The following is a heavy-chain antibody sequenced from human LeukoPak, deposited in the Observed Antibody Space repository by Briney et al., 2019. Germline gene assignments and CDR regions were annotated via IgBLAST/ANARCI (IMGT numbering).Heavy chain of an antibody. J-gene: IGHJ3*02. CDR1: GGSISSGGYY. V-gene: IGHV4-31*03. CDR2: IYYSGST. D-gene: IGHD2-15*01. Sequence: SETLSLTCTASGGSISSGGYYWSWIRQHPGKGLEWIGYIYYSGSTYYNPSLKSRVTISVDTSKNQFSLKLSSVTAADTAVYYCARDRAMGLGYCSGGSCQRAFDIWGQGTMVIVSS. CDR3: ARDRAMGLGYCSGGSCQRAFDI.